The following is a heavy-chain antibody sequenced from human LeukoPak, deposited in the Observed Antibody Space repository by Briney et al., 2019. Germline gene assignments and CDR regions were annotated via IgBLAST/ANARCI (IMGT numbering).Heavy chain of an antibody. CDR1: GGSISSGSYY. CDR2: IYTSGST. Sequence: SQTLSHTCTVSGGSISSGSYYWSWIRQPAGKRLEWIGRIYTSGSTNYNPSLKSRVTISVDTSKNQFSLKLSSVTAADTAVYYCSRDARGYGGRWFDSWGQGTLVTVSS. J-gene: IGHJ5*01. CDR3: SRDARGYGGRWFDS. D-gene: IGHD3-22*01. V-gene: IGHV4-61*02.